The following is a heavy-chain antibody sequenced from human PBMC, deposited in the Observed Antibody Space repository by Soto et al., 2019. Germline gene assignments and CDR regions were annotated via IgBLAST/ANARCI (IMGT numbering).Heavy chain of an antibody. V-gene: IGHV4-31*03. CDR1: GGSISSGGYY. J-gene: IGHJ6*02. CDR2: IYYSGST. Sequence: PSETLSLTCTVSGGSISSGGYYWSWIRQHPGKGLEWIGYIYYSGSTYYNPSLKSRVTISVDTSKNQFSLKLSSVTAADTAVYYCARDRSDTTIYGKYYYYGMDVWGQGTTVTVSS. D-gene: IGHD3-3*01. CDR3: ARDRSDTTIYGKYYYYGMDV.